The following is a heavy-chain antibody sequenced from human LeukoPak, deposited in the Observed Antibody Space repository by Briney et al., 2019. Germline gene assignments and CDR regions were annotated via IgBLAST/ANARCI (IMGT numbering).Heavy chain of an antibody. D-gene: IGHD4-17*01. V-gene: IGHV4-59*01. CDR1: GGSISSYY. Sequence: SETLSLTCTVSGGSISSYYWSWIRQPPGKGLEWIGYIYYSGSTNYNPSLKSRVTISVDTSNNQFSLKLSSVTAADTAVYYCARARLTVTTSGSGPDWFDPWGQGTLVTVSS. J-gene: IGHJ5*02. CDR3: ARARLTVTTSGSGPDWFDP. CDR2: IYYSGST.